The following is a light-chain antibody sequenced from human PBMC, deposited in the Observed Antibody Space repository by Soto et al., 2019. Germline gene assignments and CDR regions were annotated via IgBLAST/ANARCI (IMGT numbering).Light chain of an antibody. Sequence: SVLTQPPSVSGAPGQRVTISCTGSSSSIGAGYDVHWYQQLPGTAPKLLIYGNSNRPSGVPDRFSGSKSGTSASLAITGLQAEDEADYYCQSYDSSLSGSEVFGTGTKVTVL. J-gene: IGLJ1*01. V-gene: IGLV1-40*01. CDR3: QSYDSSLSGSEV. CDR1: SSSIGAGYD. CDR2: GNS.